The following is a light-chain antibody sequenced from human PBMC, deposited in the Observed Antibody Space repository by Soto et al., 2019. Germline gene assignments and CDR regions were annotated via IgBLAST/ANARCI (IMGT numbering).Light chain of an antibody. CDR2: DAF. Sequence: EIVLTQSPATPSLSPGERATLSCRASQSVSSYLAWYQQKPGQAPRLLIYDAFNRATGIPARFSGSGSGTDFTLTISSLEPEDFAVYYCQQRSNWPRTFGQGTKVEI. J-gene: IGKJ1*01. CDR3: QQRSNWPRT. CDR1: QSVSSY. V-gene: IGKV3-11*01.